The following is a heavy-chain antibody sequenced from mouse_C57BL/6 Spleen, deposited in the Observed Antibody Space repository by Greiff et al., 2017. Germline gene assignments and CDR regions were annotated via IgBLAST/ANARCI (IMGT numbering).Heavy chain of an antibody. V-gene: IGHV3-6*01. Sequence: VQLQQSGPGLVKPSQSLSLTCSVTGYSITSGYYWNWIRQFPGNKLEWMGYISYDGSNNYNPSRKNRISITRDTSKNQFFLKLNSVTTEDTATYYCARGYWEGRYWYFDVWGTGTTVTVSS. D-gene: IGHD4-1*01. CDR2: ISYDGSN. CDR3: ARGYWEGRYWYFDV. J-gene: IGHJ1*03. CDR1: GYSITSGYY.